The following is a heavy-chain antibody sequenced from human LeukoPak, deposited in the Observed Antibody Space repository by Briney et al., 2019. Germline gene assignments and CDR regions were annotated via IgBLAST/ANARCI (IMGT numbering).Heavy chain of an antibody. CDR2: IFPSGGEI. CDR3: ATYRQVLLPFES. V-gene: IGHV3-23*01. D-gene: IGHD2-8*02. Sequence: HPGGSLRLSCAASGFTFSTFAMIWVRQPPGKGLEWVSSIFPSGGEIHYADSARGRFTISRDNSKSTLSLQMNSLRAEDTAIYYCATYRQVLLPFESWGQGTLVTVSS. J-gene: IGHJ4*02. CDR1: GFTFSTFA.